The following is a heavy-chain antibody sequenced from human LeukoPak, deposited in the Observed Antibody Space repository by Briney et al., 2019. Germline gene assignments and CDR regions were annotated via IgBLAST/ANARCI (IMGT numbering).Heavy chain of an antibody. V-gene: IGHV3-23*01. CDR3: AKGAVGKTESSGYPPHFDY. D-gene: IGHD3-22*01. Sequence: GGTLRLSCVVSGFTLPYGMSWVRQAPGKGLEWVSYVSATGYTTSYADSVKGRFTISRDNAKNTVFLQMDSLRADDTAVYYCAKGAVGKTESSGYPPHFDYWGQGTLVTVSS. CDR2: VSATGYTT. CDR1: GFTLPYG. J-gene: IGHJ4*02.